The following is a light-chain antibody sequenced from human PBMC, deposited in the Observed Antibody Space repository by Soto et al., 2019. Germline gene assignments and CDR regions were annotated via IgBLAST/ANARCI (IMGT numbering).Light chain of an antibody. Sequence: TQSPASLSASVGDRATLSCRASQSVSSNLAWYQQKPGQAPRLLIYGASTRATGIPDRFSGSGSGTDFTLTISRLEPEDFAVYYCQQYDTSPRTFGQGTKADI. CDR3: QQYDTSPRT. CDR1: QSVSSN. CDR2: GAS. V-gene: IGKV3-20*01. J-gene: IGKJ1*01.